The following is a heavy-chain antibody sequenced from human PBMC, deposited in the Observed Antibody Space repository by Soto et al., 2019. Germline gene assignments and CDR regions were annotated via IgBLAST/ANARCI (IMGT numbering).Heavy chain of an antibody. CDR1: GYPVTAYY. D-gene: IGHD3-3*01. CDR3: ARGGGVGVAGSAAFDM. CDR2: INPATGAA. Sequence: QLHLVQSGAVVKKPGASVTVSCSASGYPVTAYYMHWVRQAPGRGLEWMGGINPATGAAKYTQTFQGRVHMTRDTSTSTVFMELGGLTSEDPAVFYCARGGGVGVAGSAAFDMWGQGTLVTVSS. V-gene: IGHV1-2*02. J-gene: IGHJ3*02.